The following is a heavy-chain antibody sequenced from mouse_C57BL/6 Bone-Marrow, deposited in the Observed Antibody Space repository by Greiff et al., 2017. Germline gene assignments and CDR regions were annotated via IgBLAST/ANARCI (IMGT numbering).Heavy chain of an antibody. J-gene: IGHJ2*01. CDR1: GYTFTSYW. V-gene: IGHV1-69*01. CDR2: IDPSDSYT. D-gene: IGHD1-1*01. Sequence: QVQLQQPGAELVMPGASVKLSCKASGYTFTSYWMHWVKQRPGQGLEWIGEIDPSDSYTNYNQKFKGKSTLTVDKSSSTAYMQLSSLTSEDSAVYDCARSDYNGSSPDYWGRGTTLTVSS. CDR3: ARSDYNGSSPDY.